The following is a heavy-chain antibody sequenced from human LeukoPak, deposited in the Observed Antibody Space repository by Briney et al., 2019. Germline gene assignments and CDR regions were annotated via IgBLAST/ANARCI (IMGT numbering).Heavy chain of an antibody. V-gene: IGHV1-18*01. CDR1: GYTFTSYG. D-gene: IGHD3-10*01. J-gene: IGHJ4*02. CDR2: ISAYNGNT. CDR3: ARAPAVGSGSYYDRFPYDY. Sequence: GASVKVSCKASGYTFTSYGISWVRQAPGQGLEWMGWISAYNGNTNYAQKLQGRVTMTTDTSTSTAYMELRSLRSDDTAVYYCARAPAVGSGSYYDRFPYDYWGQGTLVTVSS.